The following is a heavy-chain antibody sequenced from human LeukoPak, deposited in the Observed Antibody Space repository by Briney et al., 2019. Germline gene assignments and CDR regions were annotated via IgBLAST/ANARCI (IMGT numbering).Heavy chain of an antibody. Sequence: GGSLRLSCVASGFTFSNYLMNWVRQAPGRGLEWVSGISHSGSSIYYADSVKGRFTISRDNSKNTLYLQMDRLRVEDTAVYYCAMALDYWGQGTLVTVSS. J-gene: IGHJ4*02. V-gene: IGHV3-23*01. CDR1: GFTFSNYL. CDR2: ISHSGSSI. CDR3: AMALDY.